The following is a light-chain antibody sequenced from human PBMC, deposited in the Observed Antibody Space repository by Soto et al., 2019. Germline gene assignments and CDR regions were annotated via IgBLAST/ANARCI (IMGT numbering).Light chain of an antibody. CDR3: QQYHSYSGT. Sequence: DIQMTQSPSTLSASVGDRVTITCRASQSVSNWLAWYQQKPGKAPKLLIYDASSLQGGVPSRFSGSGSDTEFTLTIGSLQPDDFATYYCQQYHSYSGTFGQGTKVDIK. V-gene: IGKV1-5*01. CDR1: QSVSNW. CDR2: DAS. J-gene: IGKJ1*01.